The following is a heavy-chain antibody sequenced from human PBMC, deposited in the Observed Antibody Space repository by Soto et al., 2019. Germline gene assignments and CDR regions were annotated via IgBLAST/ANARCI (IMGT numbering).Heavy chain of an antibody. Sequence: ASVKVSCKASGYTFTSYDINWVRQATGQGLEWMGWMNPNSGNTGYAQKFQGRVTMTRSTSISTAYMELSSLRSEDTAVYYCARGSYCSGGSCLLRAFDPWGQGTLVTVSS. CDR3: ARGSYCSGGSCLLRAFDP. J-gene: IGHJ5*02. CDR1: GYTFTSYD. D-gene: IGHD2-15*01. V-gene: IGHV1-8*01. CDR2: MNPNSGNT.